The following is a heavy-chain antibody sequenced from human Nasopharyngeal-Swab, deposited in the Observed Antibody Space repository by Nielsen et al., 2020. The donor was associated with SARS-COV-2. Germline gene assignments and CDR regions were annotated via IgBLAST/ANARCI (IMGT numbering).Heavy chain of an antibody. V-gene: IGHV3-30*04. CDR3: ARDNPQRI. D-gene: IGHD2-2*01. CDR2: ISYDGSNK. Sequence: GESLKISCAASGFTFSSYAMHWVRQAPGKGLEWVAVISYDGSNKYYADSVKGRFTISRDNSKNTLYLQMNSLRAEDTAVYYCARDNPQRIWGQGTMVTVSS. J-gene: IGHJ3*02. CDR1: GFTFSSYA.